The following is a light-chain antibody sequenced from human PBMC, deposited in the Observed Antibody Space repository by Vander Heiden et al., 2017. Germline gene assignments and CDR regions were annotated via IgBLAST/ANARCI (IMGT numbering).Light chain of an antibody. CDR2: DAS. V-gene: IGKV1-5*01. J-gene: IGKJ2*01. Sequence: DIQMTPSPSSLSASVGDRVTITGRASQSNSSLLALYQQKPGKAPKLLIYDASSLESGVPSRFSGSVSGTEFTLTISNLQPDDFATYYCQQYNSYSPTFGQGTKLEIK. CDR1: QSNSSL. CDR3: QQYNSYSPT.